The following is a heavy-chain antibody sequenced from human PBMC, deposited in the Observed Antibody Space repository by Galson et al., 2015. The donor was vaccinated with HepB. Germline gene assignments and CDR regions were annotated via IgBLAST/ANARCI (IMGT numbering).Heavy chain of an antibody. D-gene: IGHD3-3*02. J-gene: IGHJ6*02. Sequence: SLRLSCAASGFTFSSYVMHWVRQAPGQGLEWVAVISYDGTIKYSADSVQGRFTISRDNSKNTLFLQMNSLRADDTALYYCGSISNSYGMDFWGQGTTVTVSS. CDR2: ISYDGTIK. V-gene: IGHV3-30-3*01. CDR3: GSISNSYGMDF. CDR1: GFTFSSYV.